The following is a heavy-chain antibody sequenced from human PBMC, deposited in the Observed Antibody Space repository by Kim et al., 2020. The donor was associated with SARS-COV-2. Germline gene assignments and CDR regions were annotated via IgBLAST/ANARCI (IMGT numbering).Heavy chain of an antibody. CDR2: IYPGDSDT. CDR3: ARRTGWNTGSSFDY. Sequence: GESLKISCRSSGYSFSSYWIGWVRQMPGKGLEWMGIIYPGDSDTRYSPSFQGQVTISADKSISTAYLQWSSLKTSDTAMYYCARRTGWNTGSSFDYWGQGTLVTVSS. J-gene: IGHJ4*02. D-gene: IGHD1-1*01. V-gene: IGHV5-51*01. CDR1: GYSFSSYW.